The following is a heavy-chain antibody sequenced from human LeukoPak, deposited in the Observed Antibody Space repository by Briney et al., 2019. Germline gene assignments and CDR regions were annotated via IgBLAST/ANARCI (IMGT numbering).Heavy chain of an antibody. V-gene: IGHV4-59*08. J-gene: IGHJ4*02. CDR2: IYYSGST. D-gene: IGHD5-18*01. Sequence: PSETLSLTCTVSGGSISSYYWSWIRQPPGKGLEWIGYIYYSGSTNYNPSLKSRVTISVDTSKNQFSLKLSSVTAADTAVYYCASQNGYSYGTFDYWGQGTLVTVSS. CDR3: ASQNGYSYGTFDY. CDR1: GGSISSYY.